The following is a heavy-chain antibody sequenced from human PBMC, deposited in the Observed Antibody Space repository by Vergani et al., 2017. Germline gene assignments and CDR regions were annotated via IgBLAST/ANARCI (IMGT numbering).Heavy chain of an antibody. D-gene: IGHD2-8*01. J-gene: IGHJ4*02. CDR2: ISSSSSYI. V-gene: IGHV3-21*01. CDR3: AGDPIVSGYCTNGVCYPSLYYFDY. CDR1: GFTFSSYS. Sequence: EVQLVESGGGLVKPGGSLRLSCAASGFTFSSYSMNWVRQAPGKGLEWVSSISSSSSYIYYADSVKGRFTISRDNAKNSLYLQMNSLRAEDTAVYYCAGDPIVSGYCTNGVCYPSLYYFDYWGQGTLVTVSS.